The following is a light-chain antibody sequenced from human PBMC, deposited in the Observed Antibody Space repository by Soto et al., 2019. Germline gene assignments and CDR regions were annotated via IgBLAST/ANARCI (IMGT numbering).Light chain of an antibody. CDR2: EVT. J-gene: IGLJ1*01. V-gene: IGLV2-14*01. CDR1: SSDVGAYNY. CDR3: SSKRDSSNLFV. Sequence: QSVLTQPASVSGSPGQSITISCTGTSSDVGAYNYVSWYQHHPGKVPKLLICEVTNRPSGVSDRFSGSKSGNTASLTISGLHAEDDPDYYCSSKRDSSNLFVFGTGTKVTVL.